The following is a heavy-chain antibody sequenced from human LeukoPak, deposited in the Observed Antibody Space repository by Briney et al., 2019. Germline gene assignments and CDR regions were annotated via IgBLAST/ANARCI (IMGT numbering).Heavy chain of an antibody. V-gene: IGHV3-30*18. CDR1: GFTFSRNG. D-gene: IGHD6-13*01. Sequence: GGSLRLSCAASGFTFSRNGMHWVRQAPGKGLEWVAVISYDGSDKYHADSVKGRFTISRDNSKNTLYLQMNSLRAEDTAVYHCAKDGLGSSWAYFDYWGQGTLVTVSS. CDR3: AKDGLGSSWAYFDY. J-gene: IGHJ4*02. CDR2: ISYDGSDK.